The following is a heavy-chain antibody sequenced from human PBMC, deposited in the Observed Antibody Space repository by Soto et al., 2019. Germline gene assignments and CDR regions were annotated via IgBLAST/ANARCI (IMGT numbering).Heavy chain of an antibody. D-gene: IGHD3-3*02. CDR1: GGSISSSSYY. CDR2: IYYSGST. V-gene: IGHV4-39*01. CDR3: ASPKIAFYNRFDP. J-gene: IGHJ5*02. Sequence: QLQLQESGPGLVKPSETLSLTCTVSGGSISSSSYYWGWIRQPPGKGLEWIGSIYYSGSTYYNPSLTCRVTISLDTSTTQFSLKLSSVTAADPAVYYCASPKIAFYNRFDPWGQGTLVTVSS.